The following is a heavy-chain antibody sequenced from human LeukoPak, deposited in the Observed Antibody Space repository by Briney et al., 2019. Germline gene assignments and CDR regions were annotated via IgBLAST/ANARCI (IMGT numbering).Heavy chain of an antibody. CDR3: AREIRRQRTTVTMYYFDY. J-gene: IGHJ4*02. CDR1: GYTFTSYD. D-gene: IGHD4-17*01. CDR2: MNPNSGNT. V-gene: IGHV1-8*01. Sequence: ASVKVSCKASGYTFTSYDINWVRQATGQGLEGMRWMNPNSGNTVYAQKFQGRVTMTRNTSISTAYMELSSLRSEATAVYYSAREIRRQRTTVTMYYFDYWGQGTLVTVSS.